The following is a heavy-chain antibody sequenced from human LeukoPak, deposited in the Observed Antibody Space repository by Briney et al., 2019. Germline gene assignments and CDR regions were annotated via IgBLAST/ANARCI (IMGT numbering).Heavy chain of an antibody. V-gene: IGHV1-2*02. J-gene: IGHJ4*02. CDR2: ISPNSGDT. Sequence: GASAKVSCKASGYTFTGYYMHWVRQAPGQGPEWMGWISPNSGDTNYAQKFQGRVNMTRDTSITTAYMELSRLISDDTAVYYCARSGGKGSGNDYWGQGTLVTISS. CDR3: ARSGGKGSGNDY. D-gene: IGHD3-10*01. CDR1: GYTFTGYY.